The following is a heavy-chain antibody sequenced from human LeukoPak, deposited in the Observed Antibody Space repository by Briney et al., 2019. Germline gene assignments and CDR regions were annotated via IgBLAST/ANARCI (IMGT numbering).Heavy chain of an antibody. CDR3: ARDPSVLRYFDWLAGPDAFDI. V-gene: IGHV1-18*01. Sequence: AASVKVSCKASGYTFTSHGISWVRQAPGQGLEWMGWISAYNGNTNYAQKLQGRVTMTTDTSTSTAYMELRSLRSDDTAVYYCARDPSVLRYFDWLAGPDAFDIWGQGTMVTVSS. D-gene: IGHD3-9*01. CDR2: ISAYNGNT. J-gene: IGHJ3*02. CDR1: GYTFTSHG.